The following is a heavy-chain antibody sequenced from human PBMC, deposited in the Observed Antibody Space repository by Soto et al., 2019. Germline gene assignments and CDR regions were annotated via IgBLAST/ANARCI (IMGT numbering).Heavy chain of an antibody. D-gene: IGHD3-10*01. CDR3: ARLSPRKVWESYDTCASSYSHSLDY. Sequence: GESLKISCKGSGYSFTNYWITWVRQMPGKGLEWMGRIDPSDSYTAYSPSFQGHVTISVDKFISTAYLQWNSLKASDTAMYYCARLSPRKVWESYDTCASSYSHSLDYSGQ. V-gene: IGHV5-10-1*01. J-gene: IGHJ4*02. CDR1: GYSFTNYW. CDR2: IDPSDSYT.